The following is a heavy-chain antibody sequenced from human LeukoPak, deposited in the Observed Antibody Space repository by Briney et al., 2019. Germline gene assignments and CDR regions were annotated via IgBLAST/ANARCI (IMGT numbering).Heavy chain of an antibody. CDR3: ARQGRDRLLWFGEYIDY. D-gene: IGHD3-10*01. CDR1: GGSISSSSYY. J-gene: IGHJ4*02. CDR2: IYYSGST. V-gene: IGHV4-39*01. Sequence: PSETLSLTCTVSGGSISSSSYYWGWIRQPPGKGLEWIGSIYYSGSTYYNPSLKSRVTISVDTSKNQFSLKLSSVTAADTAVYYCARQGRDRLLWFGEYIDYWGQGTLVTVSS.